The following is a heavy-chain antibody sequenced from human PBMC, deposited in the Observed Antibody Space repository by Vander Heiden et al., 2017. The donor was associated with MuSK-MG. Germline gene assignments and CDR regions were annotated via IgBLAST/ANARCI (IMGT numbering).Heavy chain of an antibody. V-gene: IGHV1-69*01. J-gene: IGHJ4*02. CDR1: GGIFRNYA. Sequence: QVQLVQSGAEVKKPGSSVKVSCKASGGIFRNYAISWVRQAPGQGLEWVGGITPMFGTANYAQKFHGRVTVTADESASTVYMELSSLRSEDTAVYYCARGFRYDTTSFYYFYWGQGTLVTVSS. CDR2: ITPMFGTA. CDR3: ARGFRYDTTSFYYFY. D-gene: IGHD3-22*01.